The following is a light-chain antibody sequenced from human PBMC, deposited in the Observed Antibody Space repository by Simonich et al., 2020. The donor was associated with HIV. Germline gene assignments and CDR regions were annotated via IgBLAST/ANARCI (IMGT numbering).Light chain of an antibody. V-gene: IGKV1-39*01. CDR2: AAS. J-gene: IGKJ2*01. CDR3: HQSYSNPRT. Sequence: DIQMTQSPSSVSASVGDRVTITCRASQSISSYLNWYQQKPGKAPKLLIYAASSLQSGVPSRFSGSGSGTDFTLTINSLQPEDFATYYCHQSYSNPRTFGQGTKLEIK. CDR1: QSISSY.